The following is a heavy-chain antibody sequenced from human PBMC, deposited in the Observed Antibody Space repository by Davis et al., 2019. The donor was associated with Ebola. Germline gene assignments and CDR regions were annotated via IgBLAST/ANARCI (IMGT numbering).Heavy chain of an antibody. CDR2: ISGSGGST. CDR1: GFTFSSYA. D-gene: IGHD3-10*01. CDR3: AKKSGYYGSGSQYYFDY. J-gene: IGHJ4*02. V-gene: IGHV3-23*01. Sequence: GGSLRLSCAASGFTFSSYAMSWVRQAPGKGLEWVSAISGSGGSTYYADSVKGRFTISRDNSKNMLYLQMNSLRAEDTAVYYCAKKSGYYGSGSQYYFDYWGQGTLVTVSS.